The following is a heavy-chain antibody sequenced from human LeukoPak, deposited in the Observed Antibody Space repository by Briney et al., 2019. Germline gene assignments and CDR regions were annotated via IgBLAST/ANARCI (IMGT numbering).Heavy chain of an antibody. V-gene: IGHV3-23*01. CDR2: ISGSGGST. Sequence: GGSLRLSCAASGFTLSSYAMSWVRQAPGKGLEWVSGISGSGGSTYYADSVRGRFTISRDNSKNTLYLQMNSPRAEDTAVYYCAKEITMIVVDHTVIDYWGQGTLVAVSS. D-gene: IGHD3-22*01. CDR3: AKEITMIVVDHTVIDY. J-gene: IGHJ4*02. CDR1: GFTLSSYA.